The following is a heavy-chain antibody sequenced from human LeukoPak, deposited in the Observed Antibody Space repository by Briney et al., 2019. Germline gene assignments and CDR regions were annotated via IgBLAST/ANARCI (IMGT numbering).Heavy chain of an antibody. Sequence: PSETLSLTCSVSGGSITSHNYYWGWIRQPPGKGLEWIGSIYYSTATYYNPSLKGRVTILVDTSKNHFPLKLNSVTAADTAVYYCARVAGVWSGELHYFDNWGQGTLVTVSS. CDR1: GGSITSHNYY. CDR3: ARVAGVWSGELHYFDN. D-gene: IGHD3-10*01. CDR2: IYYSTAT. J-gene: IGHJ4*02. V-gene: IGHV4-39*06.